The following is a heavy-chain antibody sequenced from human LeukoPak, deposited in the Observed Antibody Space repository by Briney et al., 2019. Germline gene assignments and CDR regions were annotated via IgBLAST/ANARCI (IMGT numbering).Heavy chain of an antibody. CDR3: ARGLLLWFGEFRADYYYYMDV. CDR1: GYTFTSYD. V-gene: IGHV1-8*03. D-gene: IGHD3-10*01. CDR2: MNPNSGNT. J-gene: IGHJ6*03. Sequence: GASVKVSCKASGYTFTSYDINWVRQATGQGLEWMGWMNPNSGNTGYAQKFQGRVTITRNTSISTAYMELSSLRPEDTAVYYCARGLLLWFGEFRADYYYYMDVWGKGTTVTVSS.